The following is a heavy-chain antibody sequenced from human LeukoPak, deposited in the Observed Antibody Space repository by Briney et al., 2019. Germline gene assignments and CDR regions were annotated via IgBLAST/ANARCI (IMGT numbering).Heavy chain of an antibody. Sequence: GGSLRLSCAASGFTFSSYWMHWVRQDPGKGLVWVSHINNDGSITNYADSVKGRFTISRDNSKNTLYLQMNSLRAEDTAVYYCARGGSTGWNAFDIWGQGTMVTVSS. CDR2: INNDGSIT. D-gene: IGHD4-17*01. CDR3: ARGGSTGWNAFDI. V-gene: IGHV3-74*01. CDR1: GFTFSSYW. J-gene: IGHJ3*02.